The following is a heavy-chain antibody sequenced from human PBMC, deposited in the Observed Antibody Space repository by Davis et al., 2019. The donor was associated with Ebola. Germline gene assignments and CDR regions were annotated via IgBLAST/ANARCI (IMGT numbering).Heavy chain of an antibody. Sequence: GESLKISCVASGFTFSSNTMNWVRQAPGKGLEWVSGINWNGGSTGYADSVKGRFTISRDNAKNSLYLQMNSLRAEDTALYYCARRAYSSSWPRAEYWGQGTLVTVSS. J-gene: IGHJ4*02. CDR2: INWNGGST. CDR3: ARRAYSSSWPRAEY. CDR1: GFTFSSNT. V-gene: IGHV3-20*04. D-gene: IGHD6-13*01.